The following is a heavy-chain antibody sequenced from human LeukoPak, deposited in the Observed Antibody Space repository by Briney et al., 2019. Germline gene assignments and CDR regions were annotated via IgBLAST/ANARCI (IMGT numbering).Heavy chain of an antibody. CDR1: GFTFTSYA. V-gene: IGHV3-23*01. D-gene: IGHD3-22*01. Sequence: PGGSLRLSCAASGFTFTSYAMSWVRQAPGKGLEWVSGISNSGTSTNHADSVKGRFTISRDNSKNTLYLQMNSLRAEDTAVYYCARDRWGRYDSSGYYYEGYFDLWGRGTLVTVSS. CDR3: ARDRWGRYDSSGYYYEGYFDL. CDR2: ISNSGTST. J-gene: IGHJ2*01.